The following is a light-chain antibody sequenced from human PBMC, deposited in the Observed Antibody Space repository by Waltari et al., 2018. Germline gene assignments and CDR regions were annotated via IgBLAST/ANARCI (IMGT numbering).Light chain of an antibody. CDR2: DAS. CDR1: QSVSKY. J-gene: IGKJ1*01. Sequence: DIVLTQSPGTLSLSPGVRATVSCRASQSVSKYLAWYQQKPGQAPRLLIYDASIRATGIPDRFSGSGSGTDFSLTISRLEPEDFAVYYCQKYVNLPATFGQGTKVEIK. V-gene: IGKV3-20*01. CDR3: QKYVNLPAT.